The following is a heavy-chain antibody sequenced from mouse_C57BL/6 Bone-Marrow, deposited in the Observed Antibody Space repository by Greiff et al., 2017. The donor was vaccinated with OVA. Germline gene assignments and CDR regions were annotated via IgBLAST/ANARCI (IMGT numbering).Heavy chain of an antibody. J-gene: IGHJ1*01. CDR2: INSNGGST. CDR3: AYGSSYNWYFDV. Sequence: EVQGVESGGGLVQPGGSLKLSCAASGFTFRSYGMSWVRQTPDKRLESVATINSNGGSTYYPDSVKGRFTISRDNAKNTLYLQMSSLKSEDTAMYYCAYGSSYNWYFDVWGAGTTVTVSS. D-gene: IGHD1-1*01. CDR1: GFTFRSYG. V-gene: IGHV5-6-3*01.